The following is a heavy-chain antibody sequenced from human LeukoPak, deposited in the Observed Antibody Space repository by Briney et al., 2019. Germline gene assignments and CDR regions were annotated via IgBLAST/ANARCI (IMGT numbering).Heavy chain of an antibody. Sequence: GESLKISCKGSGYSLTSYWIGWVRQMPGKGLEWMGIIYPGDSDTRYSPSFQGQVTISADKSISTAYLQWSSLKASDTAMYYCARQLGYCTNGVCYDNWFDPWGQGTLVTVSS. J-gene: IGHJ5*02. CDR1: GYSLTSYW. CDR3: ARQLGYCTNGVCYDNWFDP. V-gene: IGHV5-51*01. D-gene: IGHD2-8*01. CDR2: IYPGDSDT.